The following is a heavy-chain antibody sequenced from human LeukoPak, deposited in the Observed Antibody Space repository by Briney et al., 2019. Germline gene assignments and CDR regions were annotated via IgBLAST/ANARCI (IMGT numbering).Heavy chain of an antibody. CDR3: ATLGWSAAAPPTV. V-gene: IGHV4-59*08. Sequence: SETLSLTCTVSGGSISSYYWSWIRQPPGKGLEWIGYIYYSGSTNCNPSLKSRVTISVDTSKNQFSLKLSSVTAADTAVYYCATLGWSAAAPPTVWGQGTLVTVSS. CDR1: GGSISSYY. D-gene: IGHD6-13*01. J-gene: IGHJ4*02. CDR2: IYYSGST.